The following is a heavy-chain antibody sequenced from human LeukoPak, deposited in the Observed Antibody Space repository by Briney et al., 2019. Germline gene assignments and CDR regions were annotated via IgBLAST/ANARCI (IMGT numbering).Heavy chain of an antibody. V-gene: IGHV1-2*06. CDR3: ARSRAAVDAFDI. J-gene: IGHJ3*02. Sequence: ASVKVSCKASGYTFTGYYMHWVRQAPGQGLEWMGRINPNSGGTNYAQKFQGRVTMTRDTSISTAYMELSRLRSDDTAVYYCARSRAAVDAFDIWGQGTMVTVSS. D-gene: IGHD6-13*01. CDR2: INPNSGGT. CDR1: GYTFTGYY.